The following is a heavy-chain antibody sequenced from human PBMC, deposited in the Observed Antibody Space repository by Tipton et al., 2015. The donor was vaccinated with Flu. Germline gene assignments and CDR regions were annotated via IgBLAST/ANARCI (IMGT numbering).Heavy chain of an antibody. V-gene: IGHV4-38-2*02. CDR1: GDSIGSDYY. CDR3: ARDNHFSMDV. D-gene: IGHD1-14*01. J-gene: IGHJ6*02. Sequence: TLSLTCSVSGDSIGSDYYWAWIRQPPGKGLEWIGNIHQTGSTYYNPSLTSRVTISVDTSKNQFSLKLSSVTAADTAVYYCARDNHFSMDVWGQGTTVTVSS. CDR2: IHQTGST.